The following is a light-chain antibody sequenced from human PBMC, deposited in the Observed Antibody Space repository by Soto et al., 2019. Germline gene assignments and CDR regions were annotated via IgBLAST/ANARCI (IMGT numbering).Light chain of an antibody. J-gene: IGKJ4*01. CDR2: HAS. CDR3: QQSDNLPLT. CDR1: QGIAKY. V-gene: IGKV1-33*01. Sequence: DTQMTQSPSSLSASVGDRVTITCQASQGIAKYLHWYQQKPGKVPKLLIYHASNLQTGVPSRFSGSGSGTDFTFTISSLQPEDIATYYCQQSDNLPLTFGGGTKVEI.